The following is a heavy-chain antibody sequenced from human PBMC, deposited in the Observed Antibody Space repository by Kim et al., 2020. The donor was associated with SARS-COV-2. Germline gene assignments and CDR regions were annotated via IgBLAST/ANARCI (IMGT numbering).Heavy chain of an antibody. CDR3: ARQGYYASTGYYF. CDR1: GFDFSSYE. D-gene: IGHD3-22*01. J-gene: IGHJ4*02. Sequence: GGSLRLSCVASGFDFSSYEMNWVRQAPGKGLEWVSYIDSTGDTIYYTDSVKGRFTISRDNAKNLLHLQMSSLRAEDTALYYCARQGYYASTGYYFWGQGTLVTVSS. V-gene: IGHV3-48*03. CDR2: IDSTGDTI.